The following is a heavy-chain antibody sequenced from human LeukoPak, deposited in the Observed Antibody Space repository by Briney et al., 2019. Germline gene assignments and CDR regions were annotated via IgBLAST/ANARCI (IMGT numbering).Heavy chain of an antibody. J-gene: IGHJ4*02. Sequence: GGSLRLSCAASGFTFSNSAMSWVRQAPGKGLEWVSGFTRNDETTSYADSVKGRFTISRDNSRDTLYLQMNSLRAEDTAVYYCAREVDTAMGGVDYWGQGTLVTVSS. CDR1: GFTFSNSA. V-gene: IGHV3-23*01. CDR3: AREVDTAMGGVDY. CDR2: FTRNDETT. D-gene: IGHD5-18*01.